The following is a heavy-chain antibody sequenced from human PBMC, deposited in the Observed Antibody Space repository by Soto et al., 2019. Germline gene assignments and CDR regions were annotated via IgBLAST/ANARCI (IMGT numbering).Heavy chain of an antibody. CDR1: GYTFTSYA. CDR2: INAGNGNT. D-gene: IGHD3-22*01. J-gene: IGHJ4*02. V-gene: IGHV1-3*05. Sequence: QVQLVQSGAEEKKPGASVKVSCKASGYTFTSYAMHWVRQAPGQRLEWMGWINAGNGNTKYSQKFQGRVTITRDTSASTAYMELSSLRSEDTAVYYCARDLLYDSSGYYGDREPYQVNYFDYWGQGTLVTVSS. CDR3: ARDLLYDSSGYYGDREPYQVNYFDY.